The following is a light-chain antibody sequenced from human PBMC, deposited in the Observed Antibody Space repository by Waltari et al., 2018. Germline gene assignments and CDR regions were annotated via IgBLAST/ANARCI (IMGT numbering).Light chain of an antibody. Sequence: EIVLTQSPGTLSLSPGERATPPCRPSQSLSSSYLAWYQQKPGQAPRLLIFDASSRATGIPDRFSGSGSGTDFTLTINRLEPEDFAVYFCQQYDDWPATFGQGTKVEI. CDR2: DAS. CDR3: QQYDDWPAT. V-gene: IGKV3-20*01. J-gene: IGKJ1*01. CDR1: QSLSSSY.